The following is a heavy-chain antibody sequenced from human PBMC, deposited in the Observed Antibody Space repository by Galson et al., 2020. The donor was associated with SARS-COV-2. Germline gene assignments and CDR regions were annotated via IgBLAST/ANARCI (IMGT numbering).Heavy chain of an antibody. CDR1: GFTFDDYA. J-gene: IGHJ4*02. CDR3: AKDTDYDILTGKFDY. Sequence: GGSLRLSCAASGFTFDDYAMHWVRQAPGKGLEWVSGTSWNSGSMGYADSVKGRFTISRDNAKNSLYLQMNSLRAEDTALYYCAKDTDYDILTGKFDYWGQGTLVTVSS. CDR2: TSWNSGSM. D-gene: IGHD3-9*01. V-gene: IGHV3-9*01.